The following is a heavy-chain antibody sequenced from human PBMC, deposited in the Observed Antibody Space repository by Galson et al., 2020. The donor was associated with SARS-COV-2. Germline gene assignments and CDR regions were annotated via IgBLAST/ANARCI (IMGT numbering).Heavy chain of an antibody. CDR1: GGSISSGGYY. CDR2: IYYSGSN. J-gene: IGHJ6*02. CDR3: ARAFEAYGMDV. Sequence: SETLSLTCTVSGGSISSGGYYWSWLRQHPGQGLAWIGYIYYSGSNYYNPSLKSRVTISVDTSKNQFSLKLSSVTAADTAVYYCARAFEAYGMDVWGQGTTVTVSS. V-gene: IGHV4-31*03.